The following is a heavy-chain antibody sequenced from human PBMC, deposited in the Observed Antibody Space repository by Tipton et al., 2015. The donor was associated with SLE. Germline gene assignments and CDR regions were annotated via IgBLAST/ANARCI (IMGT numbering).Heavy chain of an antibody. Sequence: LRLSCNVSGDSISPYYWSWIRQPPGKGLEWIAYVYYSGITKYNPSLKSRVTISLDTSKKQFSLTVTSVTAADTAVYYCARDSTFYRFWGEGTLVTVSS. D-gene: IGHD6-13*01. V-gene: IGHV4-59*01. CDR1: GDSISPYY. CDR3: ARDSTFYRF. J-gene: IGHJ4*02. CDR2: VYYSGIT.